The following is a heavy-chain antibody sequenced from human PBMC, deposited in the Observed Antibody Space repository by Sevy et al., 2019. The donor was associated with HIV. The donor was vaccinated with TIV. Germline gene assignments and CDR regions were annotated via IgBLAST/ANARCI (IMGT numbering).Heavy chain of an antibody. CDR2: IYTSGST. CDR3: ARDAYDSSGYNWFDP. CDR1: GGSISSYY. D-gene: IGHD3-22*01. V-gene: IGHV4-4*07. Sequence: SETLSPTCTVSGGSISSYYWSWIRQPAGKGLEWIGRIYTSGSTNYNPSLKSRVTMSVDTSKNQFSLKLSSVTAADTAVYYCARDAYDSSGYNWFDPWGQGTLVTVSS. J-gene: IGHJ5*02.